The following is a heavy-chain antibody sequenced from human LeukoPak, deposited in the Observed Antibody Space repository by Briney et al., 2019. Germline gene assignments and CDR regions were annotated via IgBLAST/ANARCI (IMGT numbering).Heavy chain of an antibody. Sequence: TSETLSLTCAVSGYSISSGYYWGWIRQPPGKELEWIGSIYHSGSTYYNPSLKSRVTISVDTSKNHFSLKLSSVTAADTAVYYCARGPYPYYSDSSGYTGYFDYWGQGTLVTVSS. CDR3: ARGPYPYYSDSSGYTGYFDY. V-gene: IGHV4-38-2*01. CDR2: IYHSGST. CDR1: GYSISSGYY. J-gene: IGHJ4*02. D-gene: IGHD3-22*01.